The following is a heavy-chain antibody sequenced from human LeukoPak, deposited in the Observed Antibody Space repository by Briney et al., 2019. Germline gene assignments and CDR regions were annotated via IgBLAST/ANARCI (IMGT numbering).Heavy chain of an antibody. CDR2: IVVGSGHT. Sequence: VASVKVSCKASGFTFPSSAVQWVRQARGQRLEWIGWIVVGSGHTNYAQKFQERVTFTRDMSTSTAYMQLSGLRSEDTAVYYCAAGRAPHLLEWNWFDPWGQGTLVTVSS. CDR1: GFTFPSSA. CDR3: AAGRAPHLLEWNWFDP. J-gene: IGHJ5*02. D-gene: IGHD3-3*01. V-gene: IGHV1-58*01.